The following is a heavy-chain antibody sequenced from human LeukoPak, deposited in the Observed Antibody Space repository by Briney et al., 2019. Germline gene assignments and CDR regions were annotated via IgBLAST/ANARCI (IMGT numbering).Heavy chain of an antibody. CDR2: IIPIFGTA. D-gene: IGHD1-1*01. V-gene: IGHV1-69*06. Sequence: ASVKVSCKSSGYIFITYYMHWVRQAPGQGLEWMGGIIPIFGTANYAQKFQGRVTITADKSTSTAYMELSSLRSEDTAVYYCAVRTGNYRTVAVAKDYWGQGTLVTVSS. J-gene: IGHJ4*02. CDR3: AVRTGNYRTVAVAKDY. CDR1: GYIFITYY.